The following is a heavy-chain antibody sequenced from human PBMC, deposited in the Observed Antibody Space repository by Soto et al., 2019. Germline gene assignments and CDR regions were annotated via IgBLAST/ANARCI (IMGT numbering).Heavy chain of an antibody. V-gene: IGHV4-59*01. CDR1: GDSISTFY. J-gene: IGHJ4*02. CDR3: ARGRTVRNYADDSSDYFYFFDY. Sequence: SETLSLTCTVSGDSISTFYWGWMRQSPGKELEWIGYVYYTGSTNYNPSLKSRVTISVDRSKNQFSLKLTSANAADTAVYYCARGRTVRNYADDSSDYFYFFDYWGQGAQVTVS. D-gene: IGHD3-22*01. CDR2: VYYTGST.